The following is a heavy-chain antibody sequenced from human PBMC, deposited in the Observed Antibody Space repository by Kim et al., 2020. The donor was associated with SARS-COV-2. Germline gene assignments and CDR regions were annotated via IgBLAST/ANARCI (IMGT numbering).Heavy chain of an antibody. D-gene: IGHD3-10*01. J-gene: IGHJ6*02. CDR3: TRDRKDVYYHGSGDFYYYAMDV. Sequence: SVKVSCKASGGTFSSYALNWVRQAPGQGLEWMGGIIPIFGVAKYAQKFQGRVTITADDSSSTAYMDLSGLRSEDTAIYYCTRDRKDVYYHGSGDFYYYAMDVWGQGTTVTVSS. CDR1: GGTFSSYA. CDR2: IIPIFGVA. V-gene: IGHV1-69*13.